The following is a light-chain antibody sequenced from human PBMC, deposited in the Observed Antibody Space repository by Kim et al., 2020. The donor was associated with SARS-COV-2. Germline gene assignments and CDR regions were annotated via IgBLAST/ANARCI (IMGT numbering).Light chain of an antibody. Sequence: LSPGERVPLSCSASQSVSIFLAWYQHKPAQAPRLLIYEASRRATGVPARFSGSGSGTDFTLTISSLEPEDSAVYYCQQRTNWPITFGQGTRLEIK. V-gene: IGKV3-11*01. J-gene: IGKJ5*01. CDR2: EAS. CDR3: QQRTNWPIT. CDR1: QSVSIF.